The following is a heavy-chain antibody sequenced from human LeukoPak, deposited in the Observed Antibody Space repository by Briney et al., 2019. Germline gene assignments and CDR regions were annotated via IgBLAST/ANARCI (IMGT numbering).Heavy chain of an antibody. CDR3: AKDGYGDYLYYFDY. CDR1: GFTVSSNY. D-gene: IGHD4-17*01. CDR2: ISGSGHNT. Sequence: GGSLRLSCAASGFTVSSNYMSWVRQAPGKGLEWVSAISGSGHNTYYADSVKGRLTISRDTSRNTLYLQMNSLRAEDTAVYYCAKDGYGDYLYYFDYWGQGTLVTVSS. V-gene: IGHV3-23*01. J-gene: IGHJ4*02.